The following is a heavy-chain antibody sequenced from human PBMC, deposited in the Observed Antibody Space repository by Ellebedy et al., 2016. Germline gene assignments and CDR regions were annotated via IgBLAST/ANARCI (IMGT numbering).Heavy chain of an antibody. V-gene: IGHV1-18*01. Sequence: ASVKVSXKASGYTFTSYGISWVRQAPGQGLEWMGWISAYNGNTNYAQKFQGRVTMTRDTSISTAYMELSRLRSDDTAVYYCARDPPPYYDFWSGYYTGWFDPWGQGTLVTVSS. CDR1: GYTFTSYG. D-gene: IGHD3-3*01. CDR2: ISAYNGNT. CDR3: ARDPPPYYDFWSGYYTGWFDP. J-gene: IGHJ5*02.